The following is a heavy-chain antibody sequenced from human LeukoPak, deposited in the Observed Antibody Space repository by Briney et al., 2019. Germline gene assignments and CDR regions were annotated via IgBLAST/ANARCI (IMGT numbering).Heavy chain of an antibody. J-gene: IGHJ6*03. CDR3: ARVSEPRYYYYYMDV. CDR2: IYHSGST. Sequence: SETLSLTCAVYGGSFSGYYWGWIRQPPGKGLEWIGSIYHSGSTYYNPSLKSRVTISVDTSKNQFSLKLSSVTAADTAVYYCARVSEPRYYYYYMDVWGKGTTVTVSS. D-gene: IGHD1-14*01. CDR1: GGSFSGYY. V-gene: IGHV4-38-2*01.